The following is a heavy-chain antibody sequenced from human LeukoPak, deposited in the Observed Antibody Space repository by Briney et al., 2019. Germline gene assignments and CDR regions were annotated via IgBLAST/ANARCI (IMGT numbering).Heavy chain of an antibody. J-gene: IGHJ4*02. CDR2: TSGSGGDT. CDR3: AKEYSGYDFVY. Sequence: GGSLSLSCAASGFTLRSYDMSWVRQAPGKGLEWVSATSGSGGDTYYADSVKGRFTISRDNSKNTLYLQMNSLRAEDTAVYYCAKEYSGYDFVYWGQGTLVTVSS. V-gene: IGHV3-23*01. CDR1: GFTLRSYD. D-gene: IGHD5-12*01.